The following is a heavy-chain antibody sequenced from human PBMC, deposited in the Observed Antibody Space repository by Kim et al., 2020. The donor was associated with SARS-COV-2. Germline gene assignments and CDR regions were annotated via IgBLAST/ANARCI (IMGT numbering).Heavy chain of an antibody. CDR2: IYTSGST. J-gene: IGHJ4*02. CDR3: ARGPYYYDSSGYYERGVHEVEY. Sequence: SETLSLTCTVSGGSISSGSYYWSWIRQPAGKGLEWIGRIYTSGSTNYNPSLKSRVTISVDTSKNQFSLKLSSVTAADTAVYYCARGPYYYDSSGYYERGVHEVEYWGQGTLVTVSS. V-gene: IGHV4-61*02. D-gene: IGHD3-22*01. CDR1: GGSISSGSYY.